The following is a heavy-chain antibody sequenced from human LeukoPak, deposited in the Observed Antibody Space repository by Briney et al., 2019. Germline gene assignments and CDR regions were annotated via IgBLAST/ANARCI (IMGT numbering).Heavy chain of an antibody. CDR3: ASSSKGSSTLYAFDI. J-gene: IGHJ3*02. Sequence: ASVKVSCKASGGTFSSYAISWVRQAPGQGLEWMGRIIPILGIANYAQKFQGRVTITADKSTSTAYMELSSLRSEDTAVYYCASSSKGSSTLYAFDIWGQGTMVTVSS. CDR1: GGTFSSYA. V-gene: IGHV1-69*04. D-gene: IGHD6-13*01. CDR2: IIPILGIA.